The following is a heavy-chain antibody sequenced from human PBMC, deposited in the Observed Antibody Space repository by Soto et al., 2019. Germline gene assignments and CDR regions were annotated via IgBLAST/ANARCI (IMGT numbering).Heavy chain of an antibody. Sequence: QVQLQESGPGLVKPSQTLSLTCTVSGGSISSGDYYWSWIRQPPGKGLEWIGYIYSSGSTYYNLPLNTRVTISVDTSKTQFSLKLSSVTAADTAVYYCARRRRDGYSLFERYYFDYWGQGTLVTVSS. V-gene: IGHV4-30-4*01. J-gene: IGHJ4*02. CDR2: IYSSGST. D-gene: IGHD5-18*01. CDR3: ARRRRDGYSLFERYYFDY. CDR1: GGSISSGDYY.